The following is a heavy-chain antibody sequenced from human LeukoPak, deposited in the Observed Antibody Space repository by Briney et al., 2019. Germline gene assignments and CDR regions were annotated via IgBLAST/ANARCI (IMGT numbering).Heavy chain of an antibody. V-gene: IGHV3-74*01. Sequence: QSGGSLRPSCAASGFTFSSYWMHWVRQAPGKGLVWVSRINSDGSSTSYADSVKGRFTISRDNAKNTLYLQMNSLRAEDTAVYYCARADDNRWELKPDAFDIWGQGTMVTVSS. CDR3: ARADDNRWELKPDAFDI. D-gene: IGHD1-26*01. CDR1: GFTFSSYW. CDR2: INSDGSST. J-gene: IGHJ3*02.